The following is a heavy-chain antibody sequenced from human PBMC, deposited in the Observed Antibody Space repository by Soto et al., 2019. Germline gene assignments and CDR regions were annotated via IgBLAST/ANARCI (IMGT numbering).Heavy chain of an antibody. CDR2: VSGAGCRT. CDR1: GFTFRDYA. D-gene: IGHD3-3*01. Sequence: PGGSLRLSCAASGFTFRDYAMSWVRQAPGKGLEWVSTVSGAGCRTYYVDFVEGRFTISRDNSNNTVYLQMNSLRAEDTAVYYCARDGFSDCWSGQYYFDSWGQGTLVTVSS. V-gene: IGHV3-23*01. J-gene: IGHJ4*02. CDR3: ARDGFSDCWSGQYYFDS.